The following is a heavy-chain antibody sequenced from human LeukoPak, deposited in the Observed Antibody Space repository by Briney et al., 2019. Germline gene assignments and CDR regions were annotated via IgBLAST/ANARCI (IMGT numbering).Heavy chain of an antibody. CDR3: ARSLSIAAAGTVGYFDY. CDR1: GVSISSYY. Sequence: PSETLPLTCSVSGVSISSYYWSWIRQPAGKGLEWIGRIYSGGSTNYSPSLKSRVTISVDTSKNQFSLKLSSVTAADTAVYYCARSLSIAAAGTVGYFDYWGQGTLVTVSS. J-gene: IGHJ4*02. V-gene: IGHV4-4*07. CDR2: IYSGGST. D-gene: IGHD6-13*01.